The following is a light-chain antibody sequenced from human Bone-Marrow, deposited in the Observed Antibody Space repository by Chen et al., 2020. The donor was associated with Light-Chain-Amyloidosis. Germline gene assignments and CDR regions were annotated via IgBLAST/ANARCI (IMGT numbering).Light chain of an antibody. J-gene: IGLJ2*01. CDR3: QSADSSGTYEVI. V-gene: IGLV3-25*03. CDR2: RAT. Sequence: SYELTQPPSVPVSPGTTARITCSGDDLPTKYAYWYQQKPGQAPVLVIHRATERPSGISERFSGSSSGTTATCTISGVQAEDEADYHCQSADSSGTYEVIFGGGTKLTVL. CDR1: DLPTKY.